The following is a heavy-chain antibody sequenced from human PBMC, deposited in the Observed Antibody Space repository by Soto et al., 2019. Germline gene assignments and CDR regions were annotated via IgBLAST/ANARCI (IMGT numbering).Heavy chain of an antibody. V-gene: IGHV1-18*01. CDR2: ISAFNGNT. J-gene: IGHJ6*03. CDR3: ARDRGVAPPVAGNTHYYYYMDV. CDR1: GYSFTNYG. D-gene: IGHD6-19*01. Sequence: QDQLVKSGAEVKKPGASVTVSCKASGYSFTNYGVTWVRQAPGHGLEWMGWISAFNGNTHYPQNLQGRVTMTTDASTSTAYMELRSLRSDDTAVYYCARDRGVAPPVAGNTHYYYYMDVWGKGTTVTVSS.